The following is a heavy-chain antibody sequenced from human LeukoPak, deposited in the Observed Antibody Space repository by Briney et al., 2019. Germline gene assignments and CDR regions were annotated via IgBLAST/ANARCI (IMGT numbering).Heavy chain of an antibody. CDR3: ARDQHSSGWYDFDY. Sequence: ASVKVSCKASGYTFTHYSIHWVRHAPGQGLEWMGWINTNTGNPTYAQGFTGRFVFSLDTSVSTAYLQISSLKAEDTAVYYCARDQHSSGWYDFDYWGQGTLVTVSS. D-gene: IGHD6-19*01. V-gene: IGHV7-4-1*02. J-gene: IGHJ4*02. CDR1: GYTFTHYS. CDR2: INTNTGNP.